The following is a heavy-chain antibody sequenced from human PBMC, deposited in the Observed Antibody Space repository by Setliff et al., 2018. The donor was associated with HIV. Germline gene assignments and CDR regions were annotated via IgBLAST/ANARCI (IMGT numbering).Heavy chain of an antibody. D-gene: IGHD2-2*01. Sequence: PGESLKISCQGSGYNFVDYSIAWVRQVPGKGLVWMGIIYPVDSETRYSPSFQGQVTISADKSINTAYLQWTTLKASDSAMYYCARPRGNDYAGSGFDNWGQGTLVTVS. V-gene: IGHV5-51*01. CDR2: IYPVDSET. CDR3: ARPRGNDYAGSGFDN. J-gene: IGHJ4*02. CDR1: GYNFVDYS.